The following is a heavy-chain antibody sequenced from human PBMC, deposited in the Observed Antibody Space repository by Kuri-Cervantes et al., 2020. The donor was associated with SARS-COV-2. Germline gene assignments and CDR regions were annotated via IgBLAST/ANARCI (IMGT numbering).Heavy chain of an antibody. J-gene: IGHJ5*02. CDR1: GFTFSGHW. V-gene: IGHV3-48*04. Sequence: GESLKISCAASGFTFSGHWIHWVRQAPGKGLEWVSYISSSGSTIHYADSVKGRFTISRDNAKNSLYLQMNSLRAEDTAVYYCARDQWGPHGGFDPWGQGTLVTVSS. CDR3: ARDQWGPHGGFDP. CDR2: ISSSGSTI. D-gene: IGHD7-27*01.